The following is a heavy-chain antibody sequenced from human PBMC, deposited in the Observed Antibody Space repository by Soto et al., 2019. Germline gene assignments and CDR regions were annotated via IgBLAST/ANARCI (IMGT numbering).Heavy chain of an antibody. V-gene: IGHV4-39*01. J-gene: IGHJ4*02. CDR2: AFYTGFS. D-gene: IGHD1-20*01. Sequence: SETLSLTCAVSGGSISGSYYYWGWLRQSPGRGTAWIGSAFYTGFSSYSPSLEGQVSVSVDTSKNQFSLKVSGVSAADTAVYYCATSQKGYNWNYFDHWGQGALVTVSS. CDR3: ATSQKGYNWNYFDH. CDR1: GGSISGSYYY.